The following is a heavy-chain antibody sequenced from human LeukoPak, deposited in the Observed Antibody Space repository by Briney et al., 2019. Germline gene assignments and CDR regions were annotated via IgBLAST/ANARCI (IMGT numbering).Heavy chain of an antibody. D-gene: IGHD2-15*01. CDR2: IYYSGST. J-gene: IGHJ4*02. CDR3: ARMSWYLLRAFDY. V-gene: IGHV4-59*12. CDR1: GGSISGYY. Sequence: PSETLSLTCTVSGGSISGYYWSWIRQPPGKGLEWIGYIYYSGSTSYNPSLKSRVTISVDTSKNQFSLKLSSVTAADTAVYYCARMSWYLLRAFDYWGQGTLVTVSS.